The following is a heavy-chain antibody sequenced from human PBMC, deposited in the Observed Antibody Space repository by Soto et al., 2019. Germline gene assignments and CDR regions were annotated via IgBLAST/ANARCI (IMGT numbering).Heavy chain of an antibody. V-gene: IGHV4-31*03. CDR2: IYYSGST. J-gene: IGHJ6*02. CDR3: ARVTVTKRGSLYYYGMDV. D-gene: IGHD4-17*01. CDR1: GGSISSGGYY. Sequence: QVQLQESGPGLVKPSQTLSLTCTVSGGSISSGGYYWSWIRQHPGKGLEWIGYIYYSGSTYYNPXXKSRVTISVDXXKXQXXLKLSSVTAADTAVYYCARVTVTKRGSLYYYGMDVWGQGTTVTVSS.